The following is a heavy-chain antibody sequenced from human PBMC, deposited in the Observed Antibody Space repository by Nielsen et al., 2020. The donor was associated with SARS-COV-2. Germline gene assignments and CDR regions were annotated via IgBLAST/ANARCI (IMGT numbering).Heavy chain of an antibody. CDR1: GFTFSSYA. D-gene: IGHD1-26*01. V-gene: IGHV3-23*01. CDR2: ISGSGGST. CDR3: AKLPSGSYSNWFDP. Sequence: GESLKISYAASGFTFSSYAMSWVRQAPGKGLEWVSAISGSGGSTYYADSVKGRFTISRDNSKNTLYLQMNSLRAEDTAVYYCAKLPSGSYSNWFDPWGQGTLVTVSS. J-gene: IGHJ5*02.